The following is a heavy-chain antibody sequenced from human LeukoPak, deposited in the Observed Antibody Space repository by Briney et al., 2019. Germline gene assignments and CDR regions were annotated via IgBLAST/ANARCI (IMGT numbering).Heavy chain of an antibody. CDR1: GGSISSYY. CDR3: AATRGRYDYFDY. D-gene: IGHD1-26*01. CDR2: IYYSGST. Sequence: PSETLSLTCTVSGGSISSYYWSWIRQPAGEGLEWIGYIYYSGSTNYNPSLKSRVTISVDTSKNQFSLKLSSVTAADTAMYYCAATRGRYDYFDYWGQGTLVTVSS. J-gene: IGHJ4*02. V-gene: IGHV4-59*01.